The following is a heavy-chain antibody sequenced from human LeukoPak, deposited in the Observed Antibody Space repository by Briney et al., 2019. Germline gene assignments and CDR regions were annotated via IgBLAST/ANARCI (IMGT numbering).Heavy chain of an antibody. J-gene: IGHJ6*03. CDR1: GFIFSSYE. Sequence: GGSLRLSCVASGFIFSSYEMIWVRQAPGKGLEWVANIKQDGSEKYYVDSVKGRFTISRDNAKNSLYLQMNSLRAEDTAVYYCARGLTVTTYYYYYMDVWGKGTTVTISS. CDR3: ARGLTVTTYYYYYMDV. V-gene: IGHV3-7*01. D-gene: IGHD4-17*01. CDR2: IKQDGSEK.